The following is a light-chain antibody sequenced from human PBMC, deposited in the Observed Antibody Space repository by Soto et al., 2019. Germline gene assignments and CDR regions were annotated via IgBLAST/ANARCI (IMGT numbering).Light chain of an antibody. CDR2: AAS. Sequence: DIQMTQSPSSLSASLGDRVTITCRASQGIGVDLAWFQQKPGKVPKLLIYAASALQSGVPSRFSGSGSGTDFTLTISSLQPEDFATYYFQKYNRAPLTFGGGTKVEIK. CDR3: QKYNRAPLT. V-gene: IGKV1-27*01. CDR1: QGIGVD. J-gene: IGKJ4*01.